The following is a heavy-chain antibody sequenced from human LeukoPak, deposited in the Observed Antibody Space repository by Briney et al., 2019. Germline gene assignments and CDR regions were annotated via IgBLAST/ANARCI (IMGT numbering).Heavy chain of an antibody. V-gene: IGHV3-30*19. CDR3: ARDSVVVVAAMGY. D-gene: IGHD2-15*01. J-gene: IGHJ4*02. CDR2: ISYDGSNK. CDR1: GFTFSSYG. Sequence: PGGSLRLSCAASGFTFSSYGMHWVRQAPGKGLEWVAVISYDGSNKYYADSVKGRFTISRDNSKNTLYLQMNSLRAEDTAVYYCARDSVVVVAAMGYWGQGTLVTVSS.